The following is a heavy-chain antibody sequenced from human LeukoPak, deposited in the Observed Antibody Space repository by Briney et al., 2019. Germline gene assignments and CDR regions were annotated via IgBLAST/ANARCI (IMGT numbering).Heavy chain of an antibody. D-gene: IGHD1-26*01. CDR3: AKGRQWELPLDY. Sequence: GGSLRLSCAASGFTFNNYVMSWVRQAPGKGLEWVSPISGSGGKTYYADSVKGRFTISRDSSKNTLYLQMNSLRAEDTAVYYCAKGRQWELPLDYWGQGTLVTVSS. CDR1: GFTFNNYV. CDR2: ISGSGGKT. J-gene: IGHJ4*02. V-gene: IGHV3-23*01.